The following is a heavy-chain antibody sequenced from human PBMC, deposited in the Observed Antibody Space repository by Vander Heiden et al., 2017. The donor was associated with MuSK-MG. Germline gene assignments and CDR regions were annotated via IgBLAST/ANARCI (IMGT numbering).Heavy chain of an antibody. J-gene: IGHJ5*02. CDR3: ARLFGSSSWINWFDP. CDR2: IYYSGST. CDR1: GGSISSSSYY. D-gene: IGHD6-13*01. V-gene: IGHV4-39*01. Sequence: QLQLQESGPGLVKPSETLSLTCTVSGGSISSSSYYWGWIRQPPGKGLEWIGSIYYSGSTYYNPSLKSRVTISVDTSKNQFSLKLSSVTAADTAVYYRARLFGSSSWINWFDPWGQGTLVTVSS.